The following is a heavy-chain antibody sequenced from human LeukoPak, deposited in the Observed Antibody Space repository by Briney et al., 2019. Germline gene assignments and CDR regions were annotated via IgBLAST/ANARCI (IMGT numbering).Heavy chain of an antibody. CDR3: ARYDILTGLVYYYYYGMDV. CDR1: GFTVSSNH. CDR2: IYSGGST. Sequence: PGGSLRVSCAASGFTVSSNHMSWVRQAPGKGLEWVSVIYSGGSTYYADSVKGRFTISRDNAKNSLFLQMNSLRAEDTAVYYCARYDILTGLVYYYYYGMDVWGQGTTVTVS. J-gene: IGHJ6*02. V-gene: IGHV3-66*01. D-gene: IGHD3-9*01.